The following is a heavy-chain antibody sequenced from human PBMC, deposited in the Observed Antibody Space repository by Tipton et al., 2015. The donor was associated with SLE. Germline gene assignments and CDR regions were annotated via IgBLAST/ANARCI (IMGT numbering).Heavy chain of an antibody. V-gene: IGHV4-59*08. J-gene: IGHJ3*02. CDR3: ARKQWFGELSAFDI. CDR1: GGSITNHY. Sequence: TLSLTCTVSGGSITNHYWNWIRQPPGKGLEWIGYIHYSGTTHDNPSLKSRVTMSVDMSNNQFSLKLNSVTAADTAVYYCARKQWFGELSAFDIWGQGTMVTVSS. CDR2: IHYSGTT. D-gene: IGHD3-10*01.